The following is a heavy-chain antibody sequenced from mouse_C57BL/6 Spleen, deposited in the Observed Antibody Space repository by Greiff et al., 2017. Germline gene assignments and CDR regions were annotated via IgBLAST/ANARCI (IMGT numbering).Heavy chain of an antibody. J-gene: IGHJ2*01. V-gene: IGHV2-2*01. CDR3: GRNGMHDYGSSPLDY. CDR2: IWSGGST. Sequence: VHLVESGPGLVQPSQSLSITCTVSGFSFTSHGVHWVRPSPGKGLEWLGVIWSGGSTDYNAAFISSLSISKGNSKSQVFFRVNSLQADDTAIYYCGRNGMHDYGSSPLDYWGQGTTLTVSS. D-gene: IGHD1-1*01. CDR1: GFSFTSHG.